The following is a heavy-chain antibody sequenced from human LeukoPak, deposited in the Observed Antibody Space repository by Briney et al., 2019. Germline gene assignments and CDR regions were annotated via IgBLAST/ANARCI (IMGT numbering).Heavy chain of an antibody. CDR2: IYYSGST. D-gene: IGHD1-26*01. Sequence: ASETLSLTRTVSGGSVNSGSYYWNWIRQPPGKGLEWIGYIYYSGSTNYNPSLKSRVTISVDTSKSQFSLKLSSVTAADTAVYYCARAAYSGSYHSDYWGQGTLVTVSS. V-gene: IGHV4-61*01. CDR3: ARAAYSGSYHSDY. J-gene: IGHJ4*02. CDR1: GGSVNSGSYY.